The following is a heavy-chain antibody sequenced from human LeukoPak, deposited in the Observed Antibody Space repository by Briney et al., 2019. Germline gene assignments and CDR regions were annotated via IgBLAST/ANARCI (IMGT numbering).Heavy chain of an antibody. Sequence: PSETLSLTCTVSGGSISSSSYYWGWIRQPPGKGLEWIGSIYYSGSTYYNPSLKSRVTISVDTSKNQFSLKLSSVTAADTAVYYCARRPYGSGRFDYWGQGTLVTVSS. CDR2: IYYSGST. D-gene: IGHD3-10*01. CDR1: GGSISSSSYY. V-gene: IGHV4-39*01. CDR3: ARRPYGSGRFDY. J-gene: IGHJ4*02.